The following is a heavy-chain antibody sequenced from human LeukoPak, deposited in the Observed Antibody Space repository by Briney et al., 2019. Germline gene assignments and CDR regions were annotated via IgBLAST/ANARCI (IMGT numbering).Heavy chain of an antibody. V-gene: IGHV1-18*01. J-gene: IGHJ4*02. CDR2: ISAYNGNT. CDR3: ARDSNRLKYSSGWSGFDY. D-gene: IGHD6-19*01. Sequence: ASVKVSCKASGYTLTSYGISWVRRAPGQGLEWMGWISAYNGNTNYAQKLQGRVTVATDTSTSTAYMELRSLRSDDTAVYYCARDSNRLKYSSGWSGFDYWGPGTLVTVSS. CDR1: GYTLTSYG.